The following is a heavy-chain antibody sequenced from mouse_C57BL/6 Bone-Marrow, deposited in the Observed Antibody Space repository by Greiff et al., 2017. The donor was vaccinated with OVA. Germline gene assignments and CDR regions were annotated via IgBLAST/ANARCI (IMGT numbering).Heavy chain of an antibody. J-gene: IGHJ2*01. CDR2: IYTRDGST. CDR3: DRATAVSFAY. V-gene: IGHV1-78*01. Sequence: QVKLQQSDAELVKPGASVKISCKVSGYTFTDHSIHWLKQRPERGLEWIGDIYTRDGSTKYNEKFKDKATLTADKSSSPAYMQLNRLTSEDSAVYFCDRATAVSFAYWGQGTTLTVSS. CDR1: GYTFTDHS. D-gene: IGHD4-1*02.